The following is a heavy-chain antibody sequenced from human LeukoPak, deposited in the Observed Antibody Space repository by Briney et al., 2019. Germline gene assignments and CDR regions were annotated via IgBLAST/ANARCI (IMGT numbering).Heavy chain of an antibody. J-gene: IGHJ5*02. D-gene: IGHD6-19*01. V-gene: IGHV4-31*03. CDR2: IYYSGST. CDR1: GGSISSGGYY. CDR3: ARDRSQIAVNWFDP. Sequence: SETLSLTCTVSGGSISSGGYYWSWIRQHPGKGLEWIGFIYYSGSTYYNPSLKSRLTISVDTSKNQFSLKLSSVTAADTAVYYCARDRSQIAVNWFDPWGQGTLVTVSS.